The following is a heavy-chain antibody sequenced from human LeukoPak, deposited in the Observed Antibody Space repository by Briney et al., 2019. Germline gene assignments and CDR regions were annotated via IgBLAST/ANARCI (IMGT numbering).Heavy chain of an antibody. D-gene: IGHD6-6*01. CDR1: GGSISSSSYY. V-gene: IGHV4-39*07. J-gene: IGHJ4*02. Sequence: SETLSLTCTVSGGSISSSSYYWGWIRQPPGKGLEWIGSIYYSGSTYYNPSLKSRVTISVDTSKNQFSLKLSSVTAADTAVYYCARDGEQLAPFDYWGQGTLVTVSS. CDR3: ARDGEQLAPFDY. CDR2: IYYSGST.